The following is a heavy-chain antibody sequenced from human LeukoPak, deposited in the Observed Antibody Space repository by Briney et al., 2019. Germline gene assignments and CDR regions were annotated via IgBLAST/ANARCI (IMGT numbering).Heavy chain of an antibody. CDR2: ISSSSSYI. V-gene: IGHV3-21*01. CDR1: GFTFSSYS. Sequence: GGSLRLSCAASGFTFSSYSMNWVRQAPGKGLEWVSSISSSSSYIYYADSVKGRFTISRDNAENSLYLQMNSLRAEDTAVYYCARVTISFLGSHGMDVWGQGTTVTVSS. D-gene: IGHD3-9*01. J-gene: IGHJ6*02. CDR3: ARVTISFLGSHGMDV.